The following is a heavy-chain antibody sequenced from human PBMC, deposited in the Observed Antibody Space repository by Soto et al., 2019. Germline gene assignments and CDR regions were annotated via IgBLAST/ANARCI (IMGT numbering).Heavy chain of an antibody. D-gene: IGHD2-15*01. CDR1: GGSFSGYY. Sequence: TLSLTCAVYGGSFSGYYWSWIRQPPGKGLEWIGEINHSGSTNYNPSLKSRVTISVDTSKNQFSLKLSSVTAADTAVYYCARARNVVVVAATSYYYYYYMDVWGKGTTVTVSS. CDR2: INHSGST. J-gene: IGHJ6*03. V-gene: IGHV4-34*01. CDR3: ARARNVVVVAATSYYYYYYMDV.